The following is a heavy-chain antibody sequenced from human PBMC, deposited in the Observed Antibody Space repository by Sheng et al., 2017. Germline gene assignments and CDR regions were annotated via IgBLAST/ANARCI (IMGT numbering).Heavy chain of an antibody. J-gene: IGHJ6*02. CDR2: INHSGST. CDR3: ARGGTRTDGYAEKDYYYYGMDV. Sequence: QVQLQQWGAGLLKPSETLSLTCAVYGGSFSGYYWSWIRQPPGKGLEWIGEINHSGSTNYNPSLKSRVTISVDTSKNQFSLKLSSVTAADTAVYYCARGGTRTDGYAEKDYYYYGMDVWGQGTTVTVSS. CDR1: GGSFSGYY. D-gene: IGHD3-16*01. V-gene: IGHV4-34*01.